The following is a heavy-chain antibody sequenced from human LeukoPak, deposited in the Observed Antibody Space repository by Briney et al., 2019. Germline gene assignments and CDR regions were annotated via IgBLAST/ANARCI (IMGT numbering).Heavy chain of an antibody. J-gene: IGHJ4*02. CDR2: IWYDGSNK. CDR1: GFTFSSYG. CDR3: ARHRSGGYSYGVLDY. Sequence: GGSLRLSCAASGFTFSSYGMHWVRQAPGKGLEWVAVIWYDGSNKYYADSVKGRFTISRDNSKNTLYLQMNSLRAEDTAVYYCARHRSGGYSYGVLDYWGQGTLVTVSS. D-gene: IGHD5-18*01. V-gene: IGHV3-33*01.